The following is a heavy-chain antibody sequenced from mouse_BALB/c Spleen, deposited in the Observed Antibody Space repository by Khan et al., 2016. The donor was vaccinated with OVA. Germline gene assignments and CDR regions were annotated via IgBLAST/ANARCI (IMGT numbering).Heavy chain of an antibody. Sequence: EVQLQESGPGLVKPSQSLSLTCTVTGYSITSDYAWNWIRQFPGNKLEWMGYITYSGRTCHNPSLKSRISITRDTSKNQFLLQLNSVTTEATATYDCEMGRTYWGQGTLVTVSA. CDR2: ITYSGRT. D-gene: IGHD4-1*01. V-gene: IGHV3-2*02. J-gene: IGHJ3*01. CDR3: EMGRTY. CDR1: GYSITSDYA.